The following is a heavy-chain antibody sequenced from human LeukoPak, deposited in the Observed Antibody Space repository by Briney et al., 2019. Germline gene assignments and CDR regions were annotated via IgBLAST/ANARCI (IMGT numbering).Heavy chain of an antibody. D-gene: IGHD1-26*01. J-gene: IGHJ4*02. CDR2: IGDSGRDT. CDR1: GFSFSGYA. CDR3: AKRVSYSDSSVYFDY. V-gene: IGHV3-23*01. Sequence: VGSLRPSCAASGFSFSGYAMSWVRQAPGKGLGWVSGIGDSGRDTYYADSVKGRFTISKDNSKNTLYLQMNSLRAEDTAVYYCAKRVSYSDSSVYFDYWGQGTRVTVSS.